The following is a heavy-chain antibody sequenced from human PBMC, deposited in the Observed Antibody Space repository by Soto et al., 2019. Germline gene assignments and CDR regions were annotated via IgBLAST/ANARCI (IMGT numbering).Heavy chain of an antibody. CDR3: AKSPNCSSTSCYAYYFDY. D-gene: IGHD2-2*01. J-gene: IGHJ4*02. V-gene: IGHV3-23*01. Sequence: GGSLRLSCAASGFTFSSYAMSWVRQAPGKGLEWVSAISGSGGSTYYADSVKGRFTISRDNSKNTLYLQMNSLRAEDTAVYYCAKSPNCSSTSCYAYYFDYWGQGTLVTVSS. CDR1: GFTFSSYA. CDR2: ISGSGGST.